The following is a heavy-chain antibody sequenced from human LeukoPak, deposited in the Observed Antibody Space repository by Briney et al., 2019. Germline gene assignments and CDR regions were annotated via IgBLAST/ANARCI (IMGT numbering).Heavy chain of an antibody. Sequence: ASVKVSCKASGYTFTSYGISWVRQAPGQGLEWMGWINPNSGGTNYAQKFQGRVTMTRDTSISTAYMELSRRRSDDTAVYYCARDMTHLDYWGQGTLVTVSS. D-gene: IGHD3-16*01. CDR1: GYTFTSYG. CDR2: INPNSGGT. V-gene: IGHV1-2*02. J-gene: IGHJ4*02. CDR3: ARDMTHLDY.